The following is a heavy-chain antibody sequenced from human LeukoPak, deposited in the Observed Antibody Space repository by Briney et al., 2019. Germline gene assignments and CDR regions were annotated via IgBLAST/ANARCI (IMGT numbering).Heavy chain of an antibody. J-gene: IGHJ4*02. CDR2: ISWNSGSI. Sequence: PGRSLRLSCAASGFTFGDYAMHWVRHTPGKGLEWVSGISWNSGSIGYADSVKGRFTIPRDNAENSLYLQMNSLRAEDTALYYCATTLRNSGWAAGLDYWGQGTLVTVSS. D-gene: IGHD6-19*01. CDR3: ATTLRNSGWAAGLDY. V-gene: IGHV3-9*01. CDR1: GFTFGDYA.